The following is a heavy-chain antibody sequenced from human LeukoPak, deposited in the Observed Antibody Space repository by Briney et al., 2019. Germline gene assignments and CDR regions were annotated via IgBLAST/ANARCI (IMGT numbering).Heavy chain of an antibody. CDR3: ARTPDYGDSTCFDY. D-gene: IGHD4-17*01. CDR2: MNPNSGNT. Sequence: ASVKVSCKASGYTFTSYDINWVRQATGQGLEWMGWMNPNSGNTGYAQKFQGRVTMTTDTSTSTAYMELRSLRSDDTAVYYCARTPDYGDSTCFDYWGQGTLVTVSS. V-gene: IGHV1-8*01. CDR1: GYTFTSYD. J-gene: IGHJ4*02.